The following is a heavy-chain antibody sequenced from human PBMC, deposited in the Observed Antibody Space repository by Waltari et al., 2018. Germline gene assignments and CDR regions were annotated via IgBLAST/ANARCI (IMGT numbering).Heavy chain of an antibody. CDR3: ARGITIDWFDP. J-gene: IGHJ5*02. CDR1: GGSISSGSYY. CDR2: IYTSGRT. V-gene: IGHV4-61*02. D-gene: IGHD3-10*01. Sequence: QVQLQESGPGLVKPSQTLSLTCTVSGGSISSGSYYWSWIRQPAGKGLEWIGSIYTSGRTNYNPPLKSRVTISVDTSKNQFSLKLSSVTAADTAVYYCARGITIDWFDPWGQGTLVTVSS.